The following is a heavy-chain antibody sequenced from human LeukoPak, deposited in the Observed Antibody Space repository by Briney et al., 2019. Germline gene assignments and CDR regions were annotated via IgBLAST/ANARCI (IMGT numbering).Heavy chain of an antibody. Sequence: GGSLRLSCAASGFTLSYNYVSWVRQAPGKGLEWVSVIYSGGYTYYADSVKGRFTISRDNSKNTLYLQMNTLRAEDTAVYYCASGHYGSGSLDYWGQGTLVTVSS. V-gene: IGHV3-53*01. J-gene: IGHJ4*02. CDR1: GFTLSYNY. CDR3: ASGHYGSGSLDY. D-gene: IGHD3-10*01. CDR2: IYSGGYT.